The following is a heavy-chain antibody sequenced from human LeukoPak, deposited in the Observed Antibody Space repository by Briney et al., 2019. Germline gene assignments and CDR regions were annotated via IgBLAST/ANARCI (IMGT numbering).Heavy chain of an antibody. D-gene: IGHD5-18*01. J-gene: IGHJ4*02. CDR2: MQSSGIS. CDR3: ARDKRHSYGRYFDP. Sequence: PSETLSLTCSVSGGSISTYHWNWIRKPPGKGLEWIGYMQSSGISKYNPSLKSRVNIFVDTSKNQFVLNLRSVTAAGTAVYYCARDKRHSYGRYFDPWGQGMLVTVSS. CDR1: GGSISTYH. V-gene: IGHV4-59*01.